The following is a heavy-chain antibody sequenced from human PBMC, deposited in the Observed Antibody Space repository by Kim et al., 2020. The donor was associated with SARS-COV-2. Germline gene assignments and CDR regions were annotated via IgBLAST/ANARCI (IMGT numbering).Heavy chain of an antibody. CDR1: GYTLTELS. D-gene: IGHD1-20*01. Sequence: ASVKVSCKVSGYTLTELSMHWVRQAPGKGLEWMGGFDPEDGETIYAQKFQGRVTMTEDTSTDTAYMELSSLRSEDTAVYYCATWAGITGTLYYYYGMDVWGQGTTVTVSS. CDR3: ATWAGITGTLYYYYGMDV. CDR2: FDPEDGET. V-gene: IGHV1-24*01. J-gene: IGHJ6*02.